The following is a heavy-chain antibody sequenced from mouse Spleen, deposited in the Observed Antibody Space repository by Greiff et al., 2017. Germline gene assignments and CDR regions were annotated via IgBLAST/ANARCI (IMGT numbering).Heavy chain of an antibody. CDR1: GFTFSDYG. J-gene: IGHJ4*01. CDR2: ISSGSSTI. Sequence: EVMLVESGGGLVKPGGSLKLSCAASGFTFSDYGMHWVRQAPEKGLEWVAYISSGSSTIYYADTVKGRFTISIDNAKNTLFLQMTSLRSEDTAMYYCARNDYDLAMDYWGQGTSVTVSS. V-gene: IGHV5-17*01. D-gene: IGHD2-4*01. CDR3: ARNDYDLAMDY.